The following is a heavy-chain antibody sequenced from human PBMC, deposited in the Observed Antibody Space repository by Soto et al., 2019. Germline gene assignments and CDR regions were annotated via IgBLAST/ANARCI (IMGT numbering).Heavy chain of an antibody. D-gene: IGHD1-20*01. CDR3: ARHRGGYNWTPLWFDP. CDR1: GGSISSSSYY. Sequence: QLQLQESGPGLVKPSETLSLTCTVSGGSISSSSYYWGWIRQPPGKGLEWIGSIYYSGSTYYNPSLKSRVTISVDTSKNQFSLKLSSVTAADTAVYYRARHRGGYNWTPLWFDPWGQGTLVTVSS. J-gene: IGHJ5*02. CDR2: IYYSGST. V-gene: IGHV4-39*01.